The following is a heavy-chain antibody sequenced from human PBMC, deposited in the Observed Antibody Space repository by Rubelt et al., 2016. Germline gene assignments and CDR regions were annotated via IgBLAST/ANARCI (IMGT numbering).Heavy chain of an antibody. D-gene: IGHD6-13*01. CDR2: ISAYNGNT. CDR1: GYTFTSYG. V-gene: IGHV1-18*01. CDR3: ASMYSSSWYRGWFDP. Sequence: QVQLVQSGAEVKKPGASVKVSCKASGYTFTSYGISWVRQAPGQGLEWMGWISAYNGNTNYAQKHQGRVTMTTDTSTTTAYMEMRSLRSDDTAVYYCASMYSSSWYRGWFDPWGQGTLVTVSS. J-gene: IGHJ5*02.